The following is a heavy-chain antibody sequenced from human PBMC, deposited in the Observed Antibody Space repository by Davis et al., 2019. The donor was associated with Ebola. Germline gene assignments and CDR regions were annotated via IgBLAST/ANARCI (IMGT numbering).Heavy chain of an antibody. V-gene: IGHV4-39*01. CDR3: ARHAHDSSGYKGSDFDY. J-gene: IGHJ4*02. Sequence: ESLKISCAASGFTFSSYSMNWIRQPPGKGLEWIGSIYYSGSTYYNPSLKSRVTISVDTSKNQFSLKLSSVTAADTAVYYCARHAHDSSGYKGSDFDYWGQGTLVTVSS. D-gene: IGHD3-22*01. CDR1: GFTFSSYS. CDR2: IYYSGST.